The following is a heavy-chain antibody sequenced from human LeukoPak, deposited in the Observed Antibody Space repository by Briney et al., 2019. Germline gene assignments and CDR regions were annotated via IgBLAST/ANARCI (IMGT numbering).Heavy chain of an antibody. CDR2: IYPGDSDT. D-gene: IGHD3-10*01. J-gene: IGHJ4*02. CDR1: GYSFTSYW. Sequence: GESLKISCKGSGYSFTSYWIGWVRQMPGKGLEWMGIIYPGDSDTRHSPSFQGQVTISADKSISTAYLQWSSLKASDTAVYYCARGRRFGELSHPTYYFDYWGQGTQVTVSS. CDR3: ARGRRFGELSHPTYYFDY. V-gene: IGHV5-51*01.